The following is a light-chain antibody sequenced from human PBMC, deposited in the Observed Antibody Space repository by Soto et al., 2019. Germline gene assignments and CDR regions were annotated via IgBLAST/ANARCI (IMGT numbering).Light chain of an antibody. J-gene: IGKJ1*01. Sequence: EIVMTQSPATLSVSPGQRVTLSCRASQSLSSNLVWYQQKPGQAPRLLIYGASTRATGIPARFSGSGSGTEFTLTISSLQSEDFAVYYCQQCDSWPRTFGQGTKVEIK. V-gene: IGKV3-15*01. CDR3: QQCDSWPRT. CDR2: GAS. CDR1: QSLSSN.